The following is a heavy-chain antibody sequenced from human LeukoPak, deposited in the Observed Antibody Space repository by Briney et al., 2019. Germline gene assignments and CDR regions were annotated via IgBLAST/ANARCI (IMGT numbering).Heavy chain of an antibody. Sequence: SETLSLTCTVSGGSISSYYWSWIRQPPAKGPEWIGYIYYSGSTNYNPSLKSRVTISVDTSKNQFSLKLSSVTAADTAVYYCARGLSLYYFDYWGQGTLVTVSS. CDR2: IYYSGST. V-gene: IGHV4-59*01. J-gene: IGHJ4*02. CDR3: ARGLSLYYFDY. CDR1: GGSISSYY.